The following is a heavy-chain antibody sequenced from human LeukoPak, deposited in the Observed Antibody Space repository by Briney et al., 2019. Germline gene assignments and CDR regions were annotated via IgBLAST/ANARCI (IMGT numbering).Heavy chain of an antibody. J-gene: IGHJ4*02. Sequence: SETLSLTCTVSGGSISSSSYYWGWIRQPPGKGLEWIGSIYYSGSTYYNPSLKSRVTISVDTSKNQFSLKLSSVTAADTAVYYCARGVTTPRRDSWGQGTLVTVSS. CDR1: GGSISSSSYY. V-gene: IGHV4-39*01. D-gene: IGHD1-1*01. CDR3: ARGVTTPRRDS. CDR2: IYYSGST.